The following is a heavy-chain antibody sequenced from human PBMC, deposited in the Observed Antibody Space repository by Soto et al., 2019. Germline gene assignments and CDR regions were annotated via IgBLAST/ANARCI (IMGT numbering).Heavy chain of an antibody. CDR3: ARLIRYCSSTSCYAGGYWFDP. D-gene: IGHD2-2*01. V-gene: IGHV4-39*01. J-gene: IGHJ5*02. Sequence: QLQLQESGPGLVKPSETLSLTCTVSGGSISSSSYYWGWIRQPPGKGLEWIGSIYYSGSTYYNPSLKSRVTISVDSSKIQFAVKLSSVTAADTDVYYCARLIRYCSSTSCYAGGYWFDPWGQGTLVTVSS. CDR2: IYYSGST. CDR1: GGSISSSSYY.